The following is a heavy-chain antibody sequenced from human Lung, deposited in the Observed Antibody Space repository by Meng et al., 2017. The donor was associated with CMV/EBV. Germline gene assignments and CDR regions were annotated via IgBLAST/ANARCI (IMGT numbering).Heavy chain of an antibody. Sequence: CKASGYTFTGYDMHWVRQAPGQELEWMGWINPNSGGTNYAQKFQGRVTMNRDTSISTAYMELGRLRSDDTAVYYCAREGGSTADWFDPWGQGTLVTVSS. J-gene: IGHJ5*02. V-gene: IGHV1-2*02. D-gene: IGHD2-2*01. CDR1: GYTFTGYD. CDR2: INPNSGGT. CDR3: AREGGSTADWFDP.